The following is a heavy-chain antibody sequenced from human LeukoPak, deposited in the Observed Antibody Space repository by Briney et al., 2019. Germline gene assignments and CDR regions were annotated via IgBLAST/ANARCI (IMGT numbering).Heavy chain of an antibody. CDR3: AVEDCSGGSCYPKDGYYYYGMDV. CDR1: GYTFTSYG. J-gene: IGHJ6*02. V-gene: IGHV1-18*01. D-gene: IGHD2-15*01. CDR2: ISAYNGNT. Sequence: ASVKVSCKASGYTFTSYGISWVRQAPGQGLEWMGWISAYNGNTNYAQKFQGRVTITADESTSTAYMELSSLRSEDTAVYYCAVEDCSGGSCYPKDGYYYYGMDVWGQGTTVTVSS.